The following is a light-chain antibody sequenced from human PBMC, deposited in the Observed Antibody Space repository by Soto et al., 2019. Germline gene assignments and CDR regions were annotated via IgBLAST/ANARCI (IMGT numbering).Light chain of an antibody. J-gene: IGLJ3*02. V-gene: IGLV2-23*01. CDR3: CSFTSSATWV. Sequence: QSVLTQPASVSGSPGQSITISCTGTSSDVGSYNLVSWYQQHPGKVPKLMIYESSKRPSGVSNRSSGSKSGNTASLTISGLQAEDEADYYCCSFTSSATWVFGGGTKLTVL. CDR1: SSDVGSYNL. CDR2: ESS.